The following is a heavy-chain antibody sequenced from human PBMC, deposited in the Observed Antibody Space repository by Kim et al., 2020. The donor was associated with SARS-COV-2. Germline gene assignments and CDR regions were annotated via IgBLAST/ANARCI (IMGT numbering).Heavy chain of an antibody. Sequence: SETLSLTCTVSGGSLSSFYWSWIRQTPENGLEWLGYIYYTGSTDYNPSLKSRLIISLGTSENQFSLTLTSVTAADTAVYYCAREGKGYLYSMDVWGQGTT. V-gene: IGHV4-59*13. D-gene: IGHD5-12*01. CDR3: AREGKGYLYSMDV. CDR2: IYYTGST. J-gene: IGHJ6*02. CDR1: GGSLSSFY.